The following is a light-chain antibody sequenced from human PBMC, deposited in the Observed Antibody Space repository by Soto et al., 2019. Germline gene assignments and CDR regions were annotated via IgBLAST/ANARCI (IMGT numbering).Light chain of an antibody. CDR3: CSYAGSSTWV. Sequence: QSVLTQPASVSGSPGQSITISCTGTSSDVGSYNLVSWYQHHPGKAPKLMIYEVTKWPSGVSNRFSGSKFGNTASLTISGVQAEDEADYYCCSYAGSSTWVFGGGTKLTVL. V-gene: IGLV2-23*02. J-gene: IGLJ3*02. CDR2: EVT. CDR1: SSDVGSYNL.